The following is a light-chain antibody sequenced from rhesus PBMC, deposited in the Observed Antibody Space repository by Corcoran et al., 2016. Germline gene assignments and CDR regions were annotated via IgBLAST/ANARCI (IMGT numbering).Light chain of an antibody. J-gene: IGKJ2*01. CDR3: QQYYSYPYS. V-gene: IGKV1-46*01. CDR2: SAS. Sequence: DIQMTQSPSSLSASVGDTVTITCRASQSFSSSLAWYQQKTGIATKLLIYSASILQSGVPSCFSGRKSGTDFTLTISSLQPEDIASYYCQQYYSYPYSFGQGTKVEIK. CDR1: QSFSSS.